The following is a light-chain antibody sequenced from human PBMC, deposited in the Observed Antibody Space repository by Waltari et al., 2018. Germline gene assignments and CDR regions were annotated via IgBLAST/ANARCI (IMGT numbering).Light chain of an antibody. CDR3: QQYDSYWT. J-gene: IGKJ1*01. CDR2: KAS. Sequence: DIQMTQSPPTLSASVGDRVTITCRASQNIQSRLAWYQQKPGKAPKVLIYKASTLESGVPSRFSGTGSGTEFTLTISSLQPDDYATYYCQQYDSYWTFGQGTKVEIK. V-gene: IGKV1-5*03. CDR1: QNIQSR.